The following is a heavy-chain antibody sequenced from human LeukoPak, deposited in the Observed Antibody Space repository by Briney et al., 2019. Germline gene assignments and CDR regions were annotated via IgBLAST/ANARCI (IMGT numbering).Heavy chain of an antibody. CDR3: AKDYPSLYSYGTSGLFFDY. CDR2: INEDGGTT. J-gene: IGHJ4*02. D-gene: IGHD3-22*01. V-gene: IGHV3-23*01. Sequence: GGSLRLSCVASGFTFNNYAMSWVRQAPGKGLEWVSGINEDGGTTFYADSVKGRFAISRDNSQNILHLQMNSLRAEDTAVYYCAKDYPSLYSYGTSGLFFDYWGQGVLLTVSS. CDR1: GFTFNNYA.